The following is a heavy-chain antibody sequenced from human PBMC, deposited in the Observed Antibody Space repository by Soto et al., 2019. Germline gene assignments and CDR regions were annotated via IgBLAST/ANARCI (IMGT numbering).Heavy chain of an antibody. D-gene: IGHD5-12*01. V-gene: IGHV3-66*01. CDR2: IYSAGST. J-gene: IGHJ3*02. CDR1: GFTVSSNY. Sequence: EVQLVESGGGLVQPGGSLRLSCAASGFTVSSNYMSWVRQAPGKGLECVSLIYSAGSTYYANSVKGRFPISGDTSKNMLYLQMNSQRAEDTSVSYCARAYRFDIVASACDMVGQGTMVTVSS. CDR3: ARAYRFDIVASACDM.